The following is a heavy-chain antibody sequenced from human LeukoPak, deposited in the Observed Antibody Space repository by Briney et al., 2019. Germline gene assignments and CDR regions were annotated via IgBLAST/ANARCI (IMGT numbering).Heavy chain of an antibody. Sequence: PGGSLRLSCAASGFTFDDYGMSWVRQAPGKGLEWDSGIDWNGGSTGYADSVKGRFTISRDNAKNSLYLQMNSLRAEDTALYYCARDGNYYDSSGVDAFDIWGQGTMVTVSS. CDR3: ARDGNYYDSSGVDAFDI. CDR1: GFTFDDYG. J-gene: IGHJ3*02. D-gene: IGHD3-22*01. V-gene: IGHV3-20*04. CDR2: IDWNGGST.